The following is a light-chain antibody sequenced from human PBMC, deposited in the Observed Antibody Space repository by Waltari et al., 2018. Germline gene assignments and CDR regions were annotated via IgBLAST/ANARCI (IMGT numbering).Light chain of an antibody. CDR2: EAS. CDR1: SSDDGSYNL. Sequence: QCALTQPASVSGSPGQSITISCTGTSSDDGSYNLVSWYQQHPGKAPKLMIYEASKRPSGVSNRFSGSKSGNTASLTISGLQAEDEADYYCSSYAGNCNLVVFGGGTKLTVL. J-gene: IGLJ2*01. V-gene: IGLV2-23*01. CDR3: SSYAGNCNLVV.